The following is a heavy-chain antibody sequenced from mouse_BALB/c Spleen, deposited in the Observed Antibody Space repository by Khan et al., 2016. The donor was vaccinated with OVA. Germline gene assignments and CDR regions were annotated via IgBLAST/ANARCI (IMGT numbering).Heavy chain of an antibody. J-gene: IGHJ2*01. Sequence: VELVESGAELVRPGASVKLSCKTSGYIFTSYWIHWLKQRSGQGLEWIARIYPGTDNTYYNEKLKDKATLTADKSSSTAYMQLSSLKSEDSAVYFCAREEALYYFDYWGQGTTLTDAS. D-gene: IGHD3-2*02. CDR1: GYIFTSYW. V-gene: IGHV1-76*01. CDR3: AREEALYYFDY. CDR2: IYPGTDNT.